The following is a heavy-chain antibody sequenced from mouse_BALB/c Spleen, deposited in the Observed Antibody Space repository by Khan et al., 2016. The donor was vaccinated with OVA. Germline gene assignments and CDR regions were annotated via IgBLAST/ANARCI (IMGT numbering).Heavy chain of an antibody. D-gene: IGHD1-2*01. CDR1: GYSITSGYG. J-gene: IGHJ2*01. V-gene: IGHV3-2*02. CDR2: ISYSGST. Sequence: EVQLQELGPGLVKPSQSLSLTCTVTGYSITSGYGWNWIRQFPGNKLEWMGYISYSGSTNYNPSLKSRISIIRDTSKNQFFLQLNSVTTEDTATYYCARTARIKYWGQGTTLTVSS. CDR3: ARTARIKY.